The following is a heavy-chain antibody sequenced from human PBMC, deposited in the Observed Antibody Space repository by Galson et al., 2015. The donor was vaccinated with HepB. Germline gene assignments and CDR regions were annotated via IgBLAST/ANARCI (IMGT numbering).Heavy chain of an antibody. CDR2: IWYDGSNK. J-gene: IGHJ2*01. V-gene: IGHV3-33*01. CDR3: ARDGVAYDFWSGHWYFDL. D-gene: IGHD3-3*01. CDR1: GFTFSSYG. Sequence: SLRLSCAASGFTFSSYGMHWVRQAPGKGLEWVAVIWYDGSNKYYADPVKGRFTISRDNSKNTLYLQMNSLRAEDTAVYYCARDGVAYDFWSGHWYFDLWGRGTLVTVSS.